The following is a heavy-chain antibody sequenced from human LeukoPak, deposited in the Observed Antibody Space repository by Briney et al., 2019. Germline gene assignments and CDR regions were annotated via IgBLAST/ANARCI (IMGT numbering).Heavy chain of an antibody. J-gene: IGHJ4*02. D-gene: IGHD3-9*01. CDR2: IYYSGST. V-gene: IGHV4-39*07. CDR3: ARGSVLRYFDWLRFEGFFDY. Sequence: PSETLSLTCIVSGGSISSSSYYWGWIRQPPGKGLEWIGSIYYSGSTYYNPSLKSRVTISVDTSKNQFSLKLSSVTAADTAVYYCARGSVLRYFDWLRFEGFFDYWGQGTLVTVSS. CDR1: GGSISSSSYY.